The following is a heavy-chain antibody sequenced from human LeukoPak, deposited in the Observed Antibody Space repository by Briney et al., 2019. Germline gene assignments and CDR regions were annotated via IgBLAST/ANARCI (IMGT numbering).Heavy chain of an antibody. CDR3: ARGGRYVLQENWFDP. CDR2: ISAYNGNT. D-gene: IGHD2/OR15-2a*01. CDR1: GYTFTSYG. Sequence: ASVKVSCKASGYTFTSYGISWVRQAPGQGLEWMGWISAYNGNTNYAQKLQGRVTVTTDTSTSTAYMELRSLRSDDTAVYYCARGGRYVLQENWFDPWGQGILVTVSS. V-gene: IGHV1-18*01. J-gene: IGHJ5*02.